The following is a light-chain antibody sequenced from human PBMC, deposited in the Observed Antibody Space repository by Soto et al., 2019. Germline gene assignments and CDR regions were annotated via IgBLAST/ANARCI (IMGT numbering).Light chain of an antibody. CDR2: AAN. CDR3: QQTDSFPYT. J-gene: IGKJ2*01. V-gene: IGKV1-12*01. CDR1: QDIDSW. Sequence: DIQMTQSPSSVSASVGDRVTIACRASQDIDSWLVWYQQRPGEAPKLLIYAANSLQSGVPSRFSGSGSGTDFTLTISYLQPEDFATYYCQQTDSFPYTFGLGNKLEIK.